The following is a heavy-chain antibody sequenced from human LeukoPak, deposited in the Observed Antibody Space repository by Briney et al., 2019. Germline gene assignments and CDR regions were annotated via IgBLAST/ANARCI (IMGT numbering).Heavy chain of an antibody. J-gene: IGHJ4*02. V-gene: IGHV1-2*02. CDR3: VCITGTP. Sequence: ASVKVSCKASGYTFTAYCMHWVRQAPGQGLEWMGWINPNSGGTNSSQKFQGRVTMTRNTSISTAYMELSSLRSEDTAVYYCVCITGTPWGQGTLVTVSS. D-gene: IGHD1-7*01. CDR2: INPNSGGT. CDR1: GYTFTAYC.